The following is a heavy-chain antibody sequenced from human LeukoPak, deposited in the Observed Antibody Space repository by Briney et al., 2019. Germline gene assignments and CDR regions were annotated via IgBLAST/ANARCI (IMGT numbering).Heavy chain of an antibody. J-gene: IGHJ4*02. V-gene: IGHV4-39*01. CDR3: ARASPPYYFDY. CDR1: GGSISSSSYY. Sequence: SETLSLTCTVSGGSISSSSYYWGWIRQPPGKGLEWIGSIYYSGSTYYNPSLKSRVTISVDTSKNQFSLKLSSVTAADTAVYYCARASPPYYFDYWGQGTLVTVSS. CDR2: IYYSGST.